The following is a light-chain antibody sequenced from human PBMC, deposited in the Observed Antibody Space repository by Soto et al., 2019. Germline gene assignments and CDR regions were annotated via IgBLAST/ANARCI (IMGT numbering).Light chain of an antibody. J-gene: IGKJ5*01. CDR1: QSVSSY. CDR2: DAS. Sequence: VVFSQSPSTLSLSPGEGATLSCRASQSVSSYLAWYQQKPGQAPRLLIYDASNRATGIPARFSGSGSGTDFTLTISSLEPEDFAVYYCQQRSNWPPITFGQGTRLEI. V-gene: IGKV3-11*01. CDR3: QQRSNWPPIT.